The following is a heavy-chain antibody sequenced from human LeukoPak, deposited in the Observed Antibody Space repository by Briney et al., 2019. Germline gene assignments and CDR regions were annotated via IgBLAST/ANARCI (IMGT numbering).Heavy chain of an antibody. J-gene: IGHJ5*02. D-gene: IGHD2-15*01. V-gene: IGHV4-61*02. CDR3: ARCLRSGGNINWFDP. CDR2: IYTSGST. Sequence: SETLSLTCTVSGGSISSGSYYWSWIRQPAGKGLEWIGRIYTSGSTNYNPSLKSRVTISVDTSKNQFSLKLSSVTAADTAVYYCARCLRSGGNINWFDPWGQGTLVTVSS. CDR1: GGSISSGSYY.